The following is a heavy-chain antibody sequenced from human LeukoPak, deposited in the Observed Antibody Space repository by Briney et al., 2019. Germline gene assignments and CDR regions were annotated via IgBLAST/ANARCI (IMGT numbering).Heavy chain of an antibody. CDR2: ISSSGSTI. V-gene: IGHV3-48*03. CDR3: ARGYRKAFGGVIVRTTQDYYMDV. Sequence: PGGSLRLSCAASGFTFSSYEMNWVRQAPGKGLEWVSYISSSGSTIYYADSVKSRFTISRDNAKNSLYLQMNSLRAEDTAVYYCARGYRKAFGGVIVRTTQDYYMDVWGKGTTVTVSS. D-gene: IGHD3-16*02. J-gene: IGHJ6*03. CDR1: GFTFSSYE.